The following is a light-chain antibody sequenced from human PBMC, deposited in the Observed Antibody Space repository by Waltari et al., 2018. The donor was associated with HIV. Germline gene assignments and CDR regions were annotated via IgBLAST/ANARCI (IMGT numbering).Light chain of an antibody. V-gene: IGLV3-1*01. CDR1: TLGDTF. J-gene: IGLJ2*01. CDR2: QDN. Sequence: SYDLAQPPSVSVSPGQPASITCSGDTLGDTFASWYQQRPGQSPLLIIYQDNRRPSGIPDRFSGSHSGNAATLTISETQAMDEADYFCQAWVSRTAWVIFGGGTKLTVV. CDR3: QAWVSRTAWVI.